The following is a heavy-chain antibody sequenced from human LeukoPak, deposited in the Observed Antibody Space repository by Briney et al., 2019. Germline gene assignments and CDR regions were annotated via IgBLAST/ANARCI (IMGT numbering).Heavy chain of an antibody. V-gene: IGHV1-46*01. CDR1: GYTFTSYY. J-gene: IGHJ4*02. CDR2: INPSGGST. D-gene: IGHD3-3*01. Sequence: RGASVKVSCKASGYTFTSYYMHWVRQAPGQGLEWMGIINPSGGSTSYAQKFQGRVTMTRDMSTSTVYMELSSLRSEDTAVYYCARDDSDFWSGRKSPFDYWGQGTLVTVSS. CDR3: ARDDSDFWSGRKSPFDY.